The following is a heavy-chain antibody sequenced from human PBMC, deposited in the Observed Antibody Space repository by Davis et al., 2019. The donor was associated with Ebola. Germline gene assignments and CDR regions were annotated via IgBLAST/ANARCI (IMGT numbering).Heavy chain of an antibody. J-gene: IGHJ3*02. CDR1: GFTFSGSA. V-gene: IGHV3-73*01. CDR3: TSDYGSGSYGRGDI. CDR2: IRSKANSYAT. D-gene: IGHD3-10*01. Sequence: GESLKISCAASGFTFSGSALHWVRQASGKGLEWVGRIRSKANSYATAYAASLKGRFTISRDDSKNTAYLQMNSLKTEDTAVYYCTSDYGSGSYGRGDIWGQGTMVTVSS.